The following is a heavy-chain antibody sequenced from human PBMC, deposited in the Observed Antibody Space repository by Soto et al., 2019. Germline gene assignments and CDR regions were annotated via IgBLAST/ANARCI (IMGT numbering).Heavy chain of an antibody. Sequence: ASVKVSCKVSGYTLTELSMHWVRQAPGKGLEWMGGFDPEDGETIYAQKFQGRVTMTEDTSIDTAYMELSSLRSEDTAVYYCATCITGTYWFDPWGQGTLVNVSS. V-gene: IGHV1-24*01. CDR2: FDPEDGET. D-gene: IGHD1-7*01. CDR1: GYTLTELS. J-gene: IGHJ5*02. CDR3: ATCITGTYWFDP.